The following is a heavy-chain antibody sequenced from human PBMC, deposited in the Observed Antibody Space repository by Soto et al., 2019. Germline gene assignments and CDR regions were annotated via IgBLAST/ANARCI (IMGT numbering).Heavy chain of an antibody. Sequence: SETLSLTCTVSGGSISSYYWSWIRQPPGKGLEWIGYIYYSGSTYYNPSLKSRVTISVDTSKNQFSLKLSSVTAADTAVYYCARDRVPAANYYYYGMDVWGQGTTVTVSS. CDR3: ARDRVPAANYYYYGMDV. CDR2: IYYSGST. V-gene: IGHV4-59*12. CDR1: GGSISSYY. D-gene: IGHD2-2*01. J-gene: IGHJ6*02.